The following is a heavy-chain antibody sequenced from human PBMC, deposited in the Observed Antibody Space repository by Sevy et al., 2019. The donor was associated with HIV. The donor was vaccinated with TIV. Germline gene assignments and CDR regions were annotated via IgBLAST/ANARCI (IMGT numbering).Heavy chain of an antibody. V-gene: IGHV1-2*06. CDR2: INPNSGGT. CDR3: ARDSSIGATHPDY. Sequence: ASVKVSCKASGYTFTGYYMHWVRQAPGQGLAWMGRINPNSGGTNYAQKFQGRVTMTRDTSISTAYMELSRLRSDDTAVYYCARDSSIGATHPDYWGQGTLVTVSS. J-gene: IGHJ4*02. D-gene: IGHD1-26*01. CDR1: GYTFTGYY.